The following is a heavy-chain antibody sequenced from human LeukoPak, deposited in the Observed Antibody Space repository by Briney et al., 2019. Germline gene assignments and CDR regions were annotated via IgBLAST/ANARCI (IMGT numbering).Heavy chain of an antibody. D-gene: IGHD2-15*01. CDR1: GGSISSGGYY. CDR2: IYYNGGT. CDR3: AGGGDKAKTGY. Sequence: TSETLSLTCTVSGGSISSGGYYWSWIRQHPGKGLEWIGYIYYNGGTNYNPSLKSRITMSLDTFKNQFSLRLSSVTAADTAVYYCAGGGDKAKTGYWGQGTLVTASS. V-gene: IGHV4-61*08. J-gene: IGHJ4*02.